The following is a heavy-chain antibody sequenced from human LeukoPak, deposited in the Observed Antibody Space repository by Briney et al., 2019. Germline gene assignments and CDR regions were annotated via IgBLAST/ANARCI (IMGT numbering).Heavy chain of an antibody. Sequence: SETLSLTCTVSGGSISSYYWSWIRQPPGKGLEWIGYIYYRVTSDYNPSLKSRVTMSVDMSTRQISPKLSSVTAADTAVYYCARAVGGDGSGSLWGPGTLVTVSS. D-gene: IGHD3-10*01. V-gene: IGHV4-59*01. J-gene: IGHJ4*02. CDR2: IYYRVTS. CDR3: ARAVGGDGSGSL. CDR1: GGSISSYY.